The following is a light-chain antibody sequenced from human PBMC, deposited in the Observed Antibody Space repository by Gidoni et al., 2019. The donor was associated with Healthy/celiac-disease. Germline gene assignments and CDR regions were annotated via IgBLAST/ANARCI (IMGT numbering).Light chain of an antibody. J-gene: IGLJ2*01. CDR1: SSNIGSNY. Sequence: QSVLTHPPSPSGTPGQRVPISCSGSSSNIGSNYVYWYQQLPGTAPKLLIYRNNQRPSGVPDRFSGSKSGTSASLAISGLRSEDEADYYCAAWDDSLSGHVVFGGGTKLTVL. CDR2: RNN. V-gene: IGLV1-47*01. CDR3: AAWDDSLSGHVV.